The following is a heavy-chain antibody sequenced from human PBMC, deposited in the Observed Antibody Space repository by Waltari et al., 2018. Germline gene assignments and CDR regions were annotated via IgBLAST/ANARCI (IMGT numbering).Heavy chain of an antibody. J-gene: IGHJ3*02. Sequence: QVQLQQWGAGLLKPSETLSLTCAVYGGSFSGYYWSWTRQPPGKGLEGIGEINHRESTNYNPALKSRVTISVDTSKNQFSLKLSSVTAADTAVYYCARLSIAARAFDIWGQGTMVTVSS. CDR3: ARLSIAARAFDI. CDR2: INHREST. V-gene: IGHV4-34*01. D-gene: IGHD6-6*01. CDR1: GGSFSGYY.